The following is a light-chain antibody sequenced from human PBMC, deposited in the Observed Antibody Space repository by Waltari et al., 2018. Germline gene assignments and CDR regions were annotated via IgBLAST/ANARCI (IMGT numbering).Light chain of an antibody. V-gene: IGKV3-15*01. J-gene: IGKJ3*01. CDR1: QSFSSN. Sequence: EIVLTQSPATPSLSPGERATLSCRASQSFSSNLAWYQQKPGQAPRLLIYGASTRATGIPARFSGSGSGTEFTLTISSLQSEDFAVYYCQQYNNWPPRLTFGPGTKVDIK. CDR3: QQYNNWPPRLT. CDR2: GAS.